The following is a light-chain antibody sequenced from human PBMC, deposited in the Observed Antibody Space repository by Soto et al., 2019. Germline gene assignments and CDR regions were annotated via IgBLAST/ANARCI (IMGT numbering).Light chain of an antibody. CDR2: EVT. Sequence: QSVLTQPPSASGSTGQSVTISCTGTSSDVGDYNYVSWFQQHPGKAPKLIIYEVTKRPSGVPDRFSGSKSGNTASLTVSGPQADYDADYYCSSYEGSHLCVFGSGTNVTVL. J-gene: IGLJ1*01. V-gene: IGLV2-8*01. CDR1: SSDVGDYNY. CDR3: SSYEGSHLCV.